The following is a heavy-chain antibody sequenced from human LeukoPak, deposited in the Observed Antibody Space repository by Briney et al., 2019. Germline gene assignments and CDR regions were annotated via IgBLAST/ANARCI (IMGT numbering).Heavy chain of an antibody. J-gene: IGHJ6*02. CDR1: GFTFTSYD. Sequence: ASVKVSCKASGFTFTSYDINWVRQATGQGLEWMGWMNPNSGNTGYAQKFQGRVTMTRNTSISTAYMELSSLRSEDTAVYYCARVILSLSGGDPLNYYGMDVWGQGTTVTVSS. V-gene: IGHV1-8*01. D-gene: IGHD7-27*01. CDR3: ARVILSLSGGDPLNYYGMDV. CDR2: MNPNSGNT.